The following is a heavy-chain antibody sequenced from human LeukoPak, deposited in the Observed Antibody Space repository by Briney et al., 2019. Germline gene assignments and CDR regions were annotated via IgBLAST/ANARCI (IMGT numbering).Heavy chain of an antibody. CDR1: GSPFSDYW. CDR3: SRSLDY. CDR2: INQDGNIQ. V-gene: IGHV3-7*01. Sequence: PGGSLRLSCTASGSPFSDYWMDWVRQAPGKGREGVANINQDGNIQYYADPVKGRFTISRNNAKNSLSLQMYSLRAEATAIYFCSRSLDYLGQGALVTVSS. J-gene: IGHJ4*02.